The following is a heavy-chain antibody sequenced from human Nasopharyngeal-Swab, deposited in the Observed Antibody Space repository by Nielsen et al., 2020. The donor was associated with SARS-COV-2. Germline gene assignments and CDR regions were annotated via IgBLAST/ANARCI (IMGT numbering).Heavy chain of an antibody. Sequence: EESLKISCKGSGYSFTNYWIGWVRQMPGKGLEWMGIIYRGDSDTRYSPSFQGQVTISADKSISTAYLQWSSLKASGTAMYFCARLGIAAAAGTFDIWGQGTMVTVSS. CDR3: ARLGIAAAAGTFDI. CDR1: GYSFTNYW. CDR2: IYRGDSDT. J-gene: IGHJ3*02. D-gene: IGHD6-13*01. V-gene: IGHV5-51*01.